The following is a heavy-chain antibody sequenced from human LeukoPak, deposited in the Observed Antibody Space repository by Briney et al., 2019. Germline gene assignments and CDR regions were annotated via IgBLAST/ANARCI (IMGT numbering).Heavy chain of an antibody. CDR1: GGSFSGYY. CDR2: INHSGST. J-gene: IGHJ5*02. Sequence: SETLSLTRAVYGGSFSGYYWSWIRQPPGKGLEWIGEINHSGSTNYNPSLKSRVTISVDTSKNQFSLKLSSVTAADTAVYYCARHGRRYFDWLLSNNWFDPWGQGTLVTVSS. D-gene: IGHD3-9*01. CDR3: ARHGRRYFDWLLSNNWFDP. V-gene: IGHV4-34*01.